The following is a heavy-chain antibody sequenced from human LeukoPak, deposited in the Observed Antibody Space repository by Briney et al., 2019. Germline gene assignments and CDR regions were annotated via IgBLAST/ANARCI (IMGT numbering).Heavy chain of an antibody. CDR1: GFTFSSYG. J-gene: IGHJ4*02. D-gene: IGHD2-15*01. CDR2: IRYDGSNK. Sequence: GALRLSCAASGFTFSSYGMHWVRQAPGKGLEWVAFIRYDGSNKYYADSVKGRFTISRDNSKNTLYLQMNSLRAEDTAVYYCAKDYIGYCSGGSCAPGFDYWGQGTLVTVSS. CDR3: AKDYIGYCSGGSCAPGFDY. V-gene: IGHV3-30*02.